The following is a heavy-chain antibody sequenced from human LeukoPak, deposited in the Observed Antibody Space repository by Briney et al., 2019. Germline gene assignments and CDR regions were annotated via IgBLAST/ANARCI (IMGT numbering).Heavy chain of an antibody. Sequence: GGSLRLFCAASGFTFSSYTMDWVRQAPGKGLEWVSSISGSATHIYYADSVKGRFTISRDNAKNSVYLQVNSLRAEDTAVYYCAREGLYSGSVSSDLDYWGQGTLVSVSS. J-gene: IGHJ4*02. CDR1: GFTFSSYT. V-gene: IGHV3-21*01. CDR2: ISGSATHI. D-gene: IGHD3-10*01. CDR3: AREGLYSGSVSSDLDY.